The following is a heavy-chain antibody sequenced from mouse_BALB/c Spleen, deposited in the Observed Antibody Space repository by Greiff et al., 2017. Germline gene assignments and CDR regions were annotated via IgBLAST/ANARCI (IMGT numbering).Heavy chain of an antibody. V-gene: IGHV1-20*02. CDR2: INPYNGDT. D-gene: IGHD2-1*01. CDR3: ARAGDGNPFAY. Sequence: VQLQQSGPELVKPGASVKISCKASGYSFTGYFMNWVMQSHGKSLEWIGRINPYNGDTFYNQKFKGKATLTVDKSSSTAHMELRSLASEDSAVYYCARAGDGNPFAYWGQGTLVTVSA. J-gene: IGHJ3*01. CDR1: GYSFTGYF.